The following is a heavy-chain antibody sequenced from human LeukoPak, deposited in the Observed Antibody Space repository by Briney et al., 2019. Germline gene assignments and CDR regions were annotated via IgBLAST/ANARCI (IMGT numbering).Heavy chain of an antibody. J-gene: IGHJ4*02. D-gene: IGHD2-2*01. CDR2: ISYDGSNK. CDR3: ARGGDIVVVPAFDY. CDR1: GFTFSSYA. Sequence: GGSLRLSCAASGFTFSSYAMHWVRQAPGKGLEWVAVISYDGSNKYYADSVKGRFTISRDNSKNTLYLQMNSLRAEDTAVYYCARGGDIVVVPAFDYWGQGTLVTVSS. V-gene: IGHV3-30*04.